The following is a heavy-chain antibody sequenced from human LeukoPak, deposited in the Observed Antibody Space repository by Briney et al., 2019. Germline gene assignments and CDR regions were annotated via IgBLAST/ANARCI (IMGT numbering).Heavy chain of an antibody. CDR2: IHANGDT. CDR1: GGPLSSYF. Sequence: SETLSLTCTVSGGPLSSYFWIWIRQPPGKGLEWIAYIHANGDTNYNPSLKSRMTQSVDTSKNQFSLRLSSVTAADTAVYYCARSVLPRLGIDYWGQGTLVTVSS. J-gene: IGHJ4*02. V-gene: IGHV4-4*08. CDR3: ARSVLPRLGIDY. D-gene: IGHD3-10*01.